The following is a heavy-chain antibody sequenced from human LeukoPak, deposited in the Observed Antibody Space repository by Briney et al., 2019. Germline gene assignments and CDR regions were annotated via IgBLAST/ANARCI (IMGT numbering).Heavy chain of an antibody. Sequence: SETLSLTCSVSGGSISSGPYFWSWIRQSPGQGLEWIGYIWPSGSTNYNPSPKSRVTISVDRSKNQFFLKLSSVTAADTAVYYCARGGSKVGATIIDAFDIWGQGTMVTVSS. J-gene: IGHJ3*02. D-gene: IGHD1-26*01. CDR1: GGSISSGPYF. CDR2: IWPSGST. V-gene: IGHV4-30-2*06. CDR3: ARGGSKVGATIIDAFDI.